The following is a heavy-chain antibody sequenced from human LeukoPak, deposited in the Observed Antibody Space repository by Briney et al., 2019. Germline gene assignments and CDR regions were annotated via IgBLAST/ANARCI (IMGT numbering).Heavy chain of an antibody. CDR3: AKGYQWLRFGIAVAGVYYFDY. CDR1: GYTFSSYG. V-gene: IGHV3-30*18. Sequence: GRSLRLSCAASGYTFSSYGMHWVRQAPGKGLEWVAVISYDGSSKYYADSVKGRFTISRDNSKNTLYLQMNSLRAEDTAVYYCAKGYQWLRFGIAVAGVYYFDYWGQGTLVTVSS. CDR2: ISYDGSSK. D-gene: IGHD5-12*01. J-gene: IGHJ4*02.